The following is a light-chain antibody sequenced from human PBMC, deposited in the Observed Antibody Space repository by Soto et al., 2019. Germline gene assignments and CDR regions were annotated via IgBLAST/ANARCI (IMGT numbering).Light chain of an antibody. Sequence: QSVLTQPPSASGSPGQSVTISCIGTSSDVGGYNYVSWYQQHPGKAPKLMIYEVSKRPSGVPDRFSGSKSGNTASLTVSGLQAEYEADYYCSSYAASNSLGVFGGGTKVTVL. CDR3: SSYAASNSLGV. CDR1: SSDVGGYNY. J-gene: IGLJ2*01. V-gene: IGLV2-8*01. CDR2: EVS.